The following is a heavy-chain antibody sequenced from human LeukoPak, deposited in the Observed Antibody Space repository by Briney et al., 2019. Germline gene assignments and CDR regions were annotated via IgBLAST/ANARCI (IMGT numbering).Heavy chain of an antibody. Sequence: PGGSLRLSCAASGFTFSVYYMSWIRQVPGKGLEWVSYISSSGSTIYYADSVKGRFTISRDNAKNSLYLQMNSLRAEDTAVYYCARNIRGYSYGCSDYWGQGTLVTVSS. V-gene: IGHV3-11*01. CDR2: ISSSGSTI. D-gene: IGHD5-18*01. CDR1: GFTFSVYY. J-gene: IGHJ4*02. CDR3: ARNIRGYSYGCSDY.